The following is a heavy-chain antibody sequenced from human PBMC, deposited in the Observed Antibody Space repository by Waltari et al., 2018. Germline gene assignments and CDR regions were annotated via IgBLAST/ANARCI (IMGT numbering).Heavy chain of an antibody. Sequence: QLQLQESGPTLVKPSETLSLTCTVSGGSISRSSYYWGWMRQSPGKGLEWIGSIYYSGTTYYNPTLESRVTISGDTSKNQFSLKLSSVTAADTAVYYCARDRGRGLYLDSWGQGTLVTVSP. J-gene: IGHJ4*02. D-gene: IGHD2-15*01. CDR1: GGSISRSSYY. CDR2: IYYSGTT. V-gene: IGHV4-39*01. CDR3: ARDRGRGLYLDS.